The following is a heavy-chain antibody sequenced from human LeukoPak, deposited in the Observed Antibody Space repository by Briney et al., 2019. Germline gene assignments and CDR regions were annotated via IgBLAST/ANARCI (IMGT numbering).Heavy chain of an antibody. CDR1: GFTFSSYA. CDR3: AKDVTRVITGFFDY. J-gene: IGHJ4*02. V-gene: IGHV3-23*01. Sequence: AGSLRLSCAASGFTFSSYAMSWVRQAPGKGLEWVSATSGSGGSTYYADSVKGRFTISRDNSKNTLYLQMNSLRAEDTAVYYCAKDVTRVITGFFDYWGQGTLVTVSS. D-gene: IGHD3-22*01. CDR2: TSGSGGST.